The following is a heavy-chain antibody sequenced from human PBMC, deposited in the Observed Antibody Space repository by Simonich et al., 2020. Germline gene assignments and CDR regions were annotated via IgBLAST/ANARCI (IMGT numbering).Heavy chain of an antibody. CDR1: GYSISSGYY. Sequence: QVQLQESGPGLVKPSETLSLTCAVSGYSISSGYYWGWIRQPPGKGLEWIRSIYHSGSTYHYPSLKSRVTISVETSKNQFSLNRSSVTAADTAVYYCARVGYSNYYYYGMDVWGQGTTVTVSS. CDR3: ARVGYSNYYYYGMDV. D-gene: IGHD6-13*01. V-gene: IGHV4-38-2*01. CDR2: IYHSGST. J-gene: IGHJ6*02.